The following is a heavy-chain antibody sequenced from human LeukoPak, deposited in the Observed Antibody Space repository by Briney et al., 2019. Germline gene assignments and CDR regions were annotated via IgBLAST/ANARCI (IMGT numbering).Heavy chain of an antibody. CDR1: GFTLSNYW. Sequence: GGSLRLSCAASGFTLSNYWMTWVRQAPGKGLEWVANINRDGSERYYVDSVKGRFTISRDDAKSSLYLQMNSLRAEDTAVYYCARRNAMDVWAKGPRSSFS. CDR2: INRDGSER. J-gene: IGHJ6*02. V-gene: IGHV3-7*03. CDR3: ARRNAMDV.